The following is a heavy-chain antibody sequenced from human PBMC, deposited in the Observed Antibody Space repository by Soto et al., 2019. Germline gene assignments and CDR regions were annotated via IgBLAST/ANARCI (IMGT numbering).Heavy chain of an antibody. D-gene: IGHD3-10*01. Sequence: PRGELRDSCAASRLTFSMYWMHWVRQVPGKGPEWVSRINDDGISTNYADSVKGRFTISRDNAKNTLYLQMNALRVEDTGVYYCTFWPWPTSPGTGAFCGQRSLVIVSA. CDR3: TFWPWPTSPGTGAF. J-gene: IGHJ4*02. CDR1: RLTFSMYW. V-gene: IGHV3-74*01. CDR2: INDDGIST.